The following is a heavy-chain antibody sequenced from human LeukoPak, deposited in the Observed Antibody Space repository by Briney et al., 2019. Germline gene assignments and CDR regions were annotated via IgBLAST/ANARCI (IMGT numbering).Heavy chain of an antibody. CDR2: IRYDGSNK. CDR1: GFTFSSYG. D-gene: IGHD3-22*01. J-gene: IGHJ4*02. CDR3: AKVSHYYDSSGYVDY. Sequence: GGSLRLSCAASGFTFSSYGMHLVRQAPGKGLEWVAFIRYDGSNKYYADSVKGRFTISRDNSKNTLYLQMNSLRAEDTAVYYCAKVSHYYDSSGYVDYWGQGTLVTVSS. V-gene: IGHV3-30*02.